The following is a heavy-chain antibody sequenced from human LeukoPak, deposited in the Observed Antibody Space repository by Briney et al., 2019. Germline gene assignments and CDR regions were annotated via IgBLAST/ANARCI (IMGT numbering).Heavy chain of an antibody. CDR2: IYNSGGT. CDR1: GGSISSYY. J-gene: IGHJ4*02. D-gene: IGHD4-17*01. V-gene: IGHV4-59*01. CDR3: ARDGGDEILDY. Sequence: SETLSLTCTVSGGSISSYYWTWIRQPPGRGLEWIGYIYNSGGTNYNPSLKSRVNPSLKSRVTISLDTSKSQFSLKLSSVTAADTAVYYCARDGGDEILDYWGQGTLVTVSS.